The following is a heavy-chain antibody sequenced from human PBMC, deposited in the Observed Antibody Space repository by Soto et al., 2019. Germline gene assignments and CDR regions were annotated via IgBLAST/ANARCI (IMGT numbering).Heavy chain of an antibody. Sequence: GGSLRLSCAASGFTFSSYAMSWVRQAPGKGLEWVSGISGSGDSTYYADSVKGRFTISRDNSKNTLYLQMNSLRAEDTAVYYCAKGVPGIAVAGTGYFQHWGQGTLVTVP. CDR1: GFTFSSYA. CDR3: AKGVPGIAVAGTGYFQH. D-gene: IGHD6-19*01. CDR2: ISGSGDST. J-gene: IGHJ1*01. V-gene: IGHV3-23*01.